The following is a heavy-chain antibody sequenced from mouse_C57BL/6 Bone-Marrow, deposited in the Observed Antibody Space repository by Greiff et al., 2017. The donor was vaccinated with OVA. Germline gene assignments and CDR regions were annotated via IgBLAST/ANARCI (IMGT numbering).Heavy chain of an antibody. CDR1: GYTFTSYW. D-gene: IGHD3-3*01. J-gene: IGHJ2*01. CDR2: IYPGSGST. V-gene: IGHV1-55*01. CDR3: ARWGRGTVLVYFDY. Sequence: QVQLQQPGAELVKPGASVKMSCKASGYTFTSYWITWVKQRPGQGLEWIGDIYPGSGSTNYNEKFKSKATLTVDTSSSTAYMQLSSLTSEDSAVYYCARWGRGTVLVYFDYWGQGTTLTVSS.